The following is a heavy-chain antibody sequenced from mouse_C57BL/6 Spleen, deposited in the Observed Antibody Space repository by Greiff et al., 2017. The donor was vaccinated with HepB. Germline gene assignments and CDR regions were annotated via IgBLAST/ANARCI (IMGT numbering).Heavy chain of an antibody. CDR2: ISYDGSN. Sequence: EVQLQESGPGLVKPSQSLSLTCSVTGYSITSGYYWNWIRQFPGNKLEWMGYISYDGSNNYNPSLKNRISITRDTSKNQFFLKLNSVTTEDTATYYCARRDDYDGIYYAMDYWGQGTSVTVSS. V-gene: IGHV3-6*01. CDR1: GYSITSGYY. CDR3: ARRDDYDGIYYAMDY. D-gene: IGHD2-4*01. J-gene: IGHJ4*01.